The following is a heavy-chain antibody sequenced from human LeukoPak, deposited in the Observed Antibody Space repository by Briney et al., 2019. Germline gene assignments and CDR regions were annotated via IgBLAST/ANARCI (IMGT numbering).Heavy chain of an antibody. CDR1: GGTFSSYA. J-gene: IGHJ5*02. Sequence: SVQVSCKASGGTFSSYAISWVRQAPGQGLEWMGGIIPIFGTANYAQKFQGRVTITADESTSTAYMELSSLRSEDTAVYYCATRYCSGGSCFKRGNWFDPWGQGTLVTVSS. CDR3: ATRYCSGGSCFKRGNWFDP. D-gene: IGHD2-15*01. V-gene: IGHV1-69*13. CDR2: IIPIFGTA.